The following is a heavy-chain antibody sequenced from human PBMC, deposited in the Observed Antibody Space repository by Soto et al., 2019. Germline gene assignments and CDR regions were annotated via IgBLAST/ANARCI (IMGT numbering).Heavy chain of an antibody. J-gene: IGHJ4*01. D-gene: IGHD2-2*01. CDR3: AREQCSSNSCYAFYY. Sequence: GGSLRLSCAASGFTFSSYGMHWVRQAPGKGLEWVAVISYDGSNKYYADSVKGRFTISRDNSKNTLYLQMNSLRAEDTAVYYCAREQCSSNSCYAFYYWARGYRVPVSS. V-gene: IGHV3-30*03. CDR2: ISYDGSNK. CDR1: GFTFSSYG.